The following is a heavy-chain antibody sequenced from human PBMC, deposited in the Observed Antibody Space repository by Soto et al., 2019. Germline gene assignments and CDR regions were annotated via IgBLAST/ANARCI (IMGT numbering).Heavy chain of an antibody. CDR3: VTDIGGGSWYSLAY. V-gene: IGHV3-33*03. CDR2: IWYDGSKT. CDR1: GFRFSGYG. J-gene: IGHJ4*02. D-gene: IGHD2-15*01. Sequence: QVHLVESGGGVVQPGXSLRLACAASGFRFSGYGMQWVRQTPGKGLEWVGVIWYDGSKTFYADSVKGRFTISRDNSNNNVFLQMDSLRAEDPAVYHCVTDIGGGSWYSLAYWGPGSLVTVSS.